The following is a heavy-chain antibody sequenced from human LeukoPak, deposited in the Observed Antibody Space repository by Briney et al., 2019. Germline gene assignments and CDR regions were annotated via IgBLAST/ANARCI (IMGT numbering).Heavy chain of an antibody. V-gene: IGHV3-66*01. CDR2: IYSGTTT. CDR3: AKSPAVDAAFDI. Sequence: GGSLRLSCAASRFTVSSNYMSWVRQAPGKGLEWASIIYSGTTTYYADSVKGRFTISRDNSKNTLYLQMNSLRAEDTAVYYCAKSPAVDAAFDIWGQGTMVTVSS. CDR1: RFTVSSNY. D-gene: IGHD4-23*01. J-gene: IGHJ3*02.